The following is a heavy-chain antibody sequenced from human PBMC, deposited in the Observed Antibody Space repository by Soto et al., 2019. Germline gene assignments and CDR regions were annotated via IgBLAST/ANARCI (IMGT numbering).Heavy chain of an antibody. J-gene: IGHJ3*02. CDR2: INSDGGST. Sequence: GGSLRLSCAASGFTFSSYWMHWVRQAPGKGLVWVSRINSDGGSTSYADSVKGRFTISRDNAKNPLDLQMNRQRAEDTAVYYCARDRRALGGYAFDIWGQGTMVTVSS. CDR1: GFTFSSYW. D-gene: IGHD2-15*01. CDR3: ARDRRALGGYAFDI. V-gene: IGHV3-74*01.